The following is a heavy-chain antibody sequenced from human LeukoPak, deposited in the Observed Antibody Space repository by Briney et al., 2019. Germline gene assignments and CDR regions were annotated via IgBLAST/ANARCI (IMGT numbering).Heavy chain of an antibody. D-gene: IGHD6-19*01. J-gene: IGHJ5*02. CDR2: MSPNSGDI. CDR1: GYTFTSYD. V-gene: IGHV1-8*01. CDR3: TRHLSSGFDP. Sequence: ASVKVSCKASGYTFTSYDINWVRQATGQGLEWMGWMSPNSGDIGYAQKFQGRVTMTRSTSISTAYMELSSLRSEDTAVYYCTRHLSSGFDPWGQGTLVTVSS.